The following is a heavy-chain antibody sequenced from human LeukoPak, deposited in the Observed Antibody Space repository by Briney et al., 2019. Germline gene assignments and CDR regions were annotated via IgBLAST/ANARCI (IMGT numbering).Heavy chain of an antibody. Sequence: PSETLSLTCAVYGGSFSGYYWSWIRQPPGKGLEWIGEINHSGSTNYNPSLKSRVTISVDTSKNQFSLKLSSVTAADTAVYYCAREWIAAAAPLNYDAFDIWGQGTMVTVSS. CDR3: AREWIAAAAPLNYDAFDI. CDR2: INHSGST. V-gene: IGHV4-34*01. CDR1: GGSFSGYY. D-gene: IGHD6-13*01. J-gene: IGHJ3*02.